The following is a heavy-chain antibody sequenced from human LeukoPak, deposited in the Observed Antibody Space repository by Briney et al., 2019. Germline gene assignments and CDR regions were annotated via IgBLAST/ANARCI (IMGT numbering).Heavy chain of an antibody. J-gene: IGHJ4*02. Sequence: TGGSLRLSCAASGFSVTNNYITWVRQARGKGLEWVSVMYTGGTPYYADSVKGRFTISRDIPKNTLYFQITSLRAEDTAVYYCARGAATGPTLGFDYWGQGTLVTVSS. V-gene: IGHV3-53*01. D-gene: IGHD6-13*01. CDR2: MYTGGTP. CDR3: ARGAATGPTLGFDY. CDR1: GFSVTNNY.